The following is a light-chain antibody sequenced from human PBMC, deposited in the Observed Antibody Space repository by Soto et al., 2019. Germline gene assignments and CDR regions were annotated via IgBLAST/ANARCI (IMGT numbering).Light chain of an antibody. CDR1: SSDVGGYNY. V-gene: IGLV2-14*03. CDR2: DVS. CDR3: SSYTSSSTLI. J-gene: IGLJ2*01. Sequence: QSVLTQPASVSGSPGQSVTISCTGTSSDVGGYNYVSWYQHHPGKAPKLIIYDVSNRPSGLSDRFSGSKSGNTASLTISGLQAEDEADYYCSSYTSSSTLIFGGGTKVTVL.